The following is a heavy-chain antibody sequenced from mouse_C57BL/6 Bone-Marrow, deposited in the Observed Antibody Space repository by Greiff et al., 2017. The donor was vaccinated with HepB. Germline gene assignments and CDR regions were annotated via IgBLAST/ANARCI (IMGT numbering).Heavy chain of an antibody. CDR3: ARKTRSSSYYFDY. CDR2: INPSSGYT. J-gene: IGHJ2*01. Sequence: QVQLKQSGAELAKPGASVKLSCKASGYTFTSYWMHWVKQRPGQGLEWIGYINPSSGYTKYNQKFKDKATLTADKSSSTAYMQLSSLTYEDSAVYYCARKTRSSSYYFDYWGQGTTLTVSS. CDR1: GYTFTSYW. D-gene: IGHD1-1*01. V-gene: IGHV1-7*01.